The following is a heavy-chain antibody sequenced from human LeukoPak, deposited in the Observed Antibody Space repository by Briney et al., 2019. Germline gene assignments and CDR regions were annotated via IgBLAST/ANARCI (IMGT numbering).Heavy chain of an antibody. Sequence: GGSLRLSCAAVGFAFSSYWMSWVRQAPGKGLEWVASIKTDGSEKYYLDSVKGRFTISRDNAKNSLFLQMNSLRDEDTAVYYCARCEDYWGQGTLVTVSS. J-gene: IGHJ4*02. CDR2: IKTDGSEK. V-gene: IGHV3-7*01. CDR1: GFAFSSYW. CDR3: ARCEDY.